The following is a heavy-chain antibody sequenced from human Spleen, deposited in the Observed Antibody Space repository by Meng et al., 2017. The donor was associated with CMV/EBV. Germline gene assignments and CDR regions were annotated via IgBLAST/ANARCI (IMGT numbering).Heavy chain of an antibody. CDR2: ISNDGDKK. CDR3: ARDVGGNNWFDP. J-gene: IGHJ5*02. Sequence: GESLKISCAASGFTFSRYAMQWVRQASGKGLEWVGLISNDGDKKYYADSVKGRFTISRDNSKNTLYPQMNSLRAEDTAVYYCARDVGGNNWFDPWGQGTLVTVSS. CDR1: GFTFSRYA. V-gene: IGHV3-30*14. D-gene: IGHD3-16*01.